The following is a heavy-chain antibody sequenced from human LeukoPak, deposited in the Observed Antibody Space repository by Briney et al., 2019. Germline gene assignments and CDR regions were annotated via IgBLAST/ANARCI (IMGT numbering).Heavy chain of an antibody. CDR3: ARHRGSGWYWDFDS. D-gene: IGHD6-19*01. V-gene: IGHV4-34*01. Sequence: SETLSLTCAVYGGSFSSYYWSWIRQPPGKGLQWIGEINHSGSTNYDPSLKNRVTISVDTSKDQFSVKLNSVTAADTAVYHCARHRGSGWYWDFDSWGQGTLVTVSS. CDR2: INHSGST. J-gene: IGHJ4*02. CDR1: GGSFSSYY.